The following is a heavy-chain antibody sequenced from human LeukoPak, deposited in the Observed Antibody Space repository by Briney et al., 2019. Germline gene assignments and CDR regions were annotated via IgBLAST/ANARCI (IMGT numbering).Heavy chain of an antibody. V-gene: IGHV3-7*01. CDR3: AREGDFWSGSPYYFDY. CDR2: IRQEGSEK. D-gene: IGHD3-3*01. J-gene: IGHJ4*02. Sequence: GGSLRLSCAASGFTFSSYWMSWVRQAPGKGLEWVANIRQEGSEKYYVDSVKGRLTISRDNAETSLYLQMRSRRAGDTAVYYCAREGDFWSGSPYYFDYWGQGTLVTVSS. CDR1: GFTFSSYW.